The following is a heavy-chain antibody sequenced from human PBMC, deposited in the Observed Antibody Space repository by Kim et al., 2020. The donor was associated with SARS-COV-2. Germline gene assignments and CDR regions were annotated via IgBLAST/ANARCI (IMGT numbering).Heavy chain of an antibody. CDR3: ARASLDIVLVAPGTPYVRIPYFDS. Sequence: GGSLRLSCAASGFIFREYAMGWVRQAPGKGLEWVSAIGGRRPMTYYADFVKGRFTISRDDSKNTLFLQLNSLRAEDTGVYYCARASLDIVLVAPGTPYVRIPYFDSWGQGTRITVSS. D-gene: IGHD2-15*01. CDR2: IGGRRPMT. CDR1: GFIFREYA. V-gene: IGHV3-23*01. J-gene: IGHJ4*02.